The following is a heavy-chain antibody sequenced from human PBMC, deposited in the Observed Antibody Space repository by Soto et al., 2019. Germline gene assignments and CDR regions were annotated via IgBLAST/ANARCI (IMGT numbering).Heavy chain of an antibody. J-gene: IGHJ4*02. CDR1: GGSISSYY. CDR3: ARMVRGVNCFDY. V-gene: IGHV4-59*01. Sequence: SETLALTCTVSGGSISSYYWSWIRQPPGKGLEWIGYIYYSGSTNYNPSLKSRVTISVDTSKNQFSLRLSSVTAADTAVYYCARMVRGVNCFDYWGQGTLVTVSS. D-gene: IGHD3-10*01. CDR2: IYYSGST.